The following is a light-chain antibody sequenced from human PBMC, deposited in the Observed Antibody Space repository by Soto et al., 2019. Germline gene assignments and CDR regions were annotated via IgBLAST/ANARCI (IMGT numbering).Light chain of an antibody. CDR2: DVT. V-gene: IGLV2-11*01. Sequence: QSALTQPRSVSGSPGQSVTISCTGTNSDVGGYNYVSWFQQRPGKAPKVIIYDVTKRPSGVPDRFSGSKSGNTASLTISGLQAEDESDYYCCSYAGTYIFIFGGGTKLTVL. CDR3: CSYAGTYIFI. CDR1: NSDVGGYNY. J-gene: IGLJ2*01.